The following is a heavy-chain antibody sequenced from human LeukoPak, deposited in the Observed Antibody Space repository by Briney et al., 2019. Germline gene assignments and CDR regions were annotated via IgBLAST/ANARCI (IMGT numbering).Heavy chain of an antibody. Sequence: ASVTVSCKASGYTFTGYYMHWVRQAPGQGLEWMGWINPNSGGTNYAQTFQGRVTMTRDTSISTAYMELSRLRSDDTAVYYCARDPRTAYYYGSGSPSGYFDYWGQGTLVTVSS. J-gene: IGHJ4*02. D-gene: IGHD3-10*01. CDR1: GYTFTGYY. CDR3: ARDPRTAYYYGSGSPSGYFDY. V-gene: IGHV1-2*02. CDR2: INPNSGGT.